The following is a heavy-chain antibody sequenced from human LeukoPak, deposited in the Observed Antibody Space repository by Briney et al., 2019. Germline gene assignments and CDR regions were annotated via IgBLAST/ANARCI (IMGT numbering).Heavy chain of an antibody. J-gene: IGHJ4*02. CDR3: ARHSDVVGAI. CDR1: GYTFTHQW. CDR2: IYPRDSDT. D-gene: IGHD3-16*01. V-gene: IGHV5-51*01. Sequence: GESLKISCEASGYTFTHQWIGWVREMPGTGLEWVGIIYPRDSDTIYSPSFQGHVTISADTSINTAYLEWRSLEASDTAMYYCARHSDVVGAIWGQGTQVTVSS.